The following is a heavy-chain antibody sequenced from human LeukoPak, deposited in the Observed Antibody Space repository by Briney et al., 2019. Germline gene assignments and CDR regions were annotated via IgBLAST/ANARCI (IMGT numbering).Heavy chain of an antibody. J-gene: IGHJ4*02. V-gene: IGHV1-2*02. D-gene: IGHD7-27*01. Sequence: ASVKVSCKASGYTFIGHYIHWVRQAPGQGLEWMGWISPYTGGTNYAQKFQGRVTITRDTSSNTVYMDLNRLTSDDTALYYCARDHNSENWGSLGKWGQGTLVTVSS. CDR1: GYTFIGHY. CDR3: ARDHNSENWGSLGK. CDR2: ISPYTGGT.